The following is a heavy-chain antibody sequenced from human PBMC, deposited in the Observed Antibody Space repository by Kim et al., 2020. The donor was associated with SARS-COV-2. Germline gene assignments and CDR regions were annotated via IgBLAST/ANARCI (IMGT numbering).Heavy chain of an antibody. CDR1: GFTFSDYY. J-gene: IGHJ6*02. Sequence: GGSLRLSCAASGFTFSDYYMSWIRQAPGKGLEWVSYISSSGSTIYYADSGKGRFTISRDNAKNSLYLQMNSLRAEDTAVYYCARGDYDYIWGSYREKNYYYYGMDVWGQGNTVTVSS. CDR2: ISSSGSTI. V-gene: IGHV3-11*01. CDR3: ARGDYDYIWGSYREKNYYYYGMDV. D-gene: IGHD3-16*02.